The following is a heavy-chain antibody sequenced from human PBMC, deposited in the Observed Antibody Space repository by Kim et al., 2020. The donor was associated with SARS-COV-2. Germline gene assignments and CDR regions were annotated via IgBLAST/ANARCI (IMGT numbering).Heavy chain of an antibody. V-gene: IGHV4-39*01. J-gene: IGHJ4*02. CDR3: TRRVSATSNRDD. CDR2: IYYSGST. CDR1: GGSISSSSYY. Sequence: SETLSLTCTVSGGSISSSSYYWGWIRQPPGKGLEWIGNIYYSGSTNYNPSLKSRVTISVDTSKNQFSLKLGSVTAADTAVYYCTRRVSATSNRDDWGQGT.